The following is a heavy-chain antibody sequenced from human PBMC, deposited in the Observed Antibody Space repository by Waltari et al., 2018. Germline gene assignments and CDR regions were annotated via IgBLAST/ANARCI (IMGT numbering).Heavy chain of an antibody. CDR1: GFTVSSNY. D-gene: IGHD5-18*01. J-gene: IGHJ4*02. CDR2: IYSGGST. Sequence: EVQLVESGGGLIQPGGSLRLSCAASGFTVSSNYMSWVRQAPGKGLEWVSVIYSGGSTYYADSVKGRFTISRDNSKNTLYLQMNSLRAEDTAVYYCARETPFGYSYGYPYFDYWGQGTLVIVSS. V-gene: IGHV3-53*01. CDR3: ARETPFGYSYGYPYFDY.